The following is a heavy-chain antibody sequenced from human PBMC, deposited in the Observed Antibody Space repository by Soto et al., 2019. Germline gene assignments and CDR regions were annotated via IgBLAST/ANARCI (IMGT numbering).Heavy chain of an antibody. CDR1: GGSTSRGGYS. CDR3: GRAHDGDYGYGNDV. Sequence: TLALTCAVSGGSTSRGGYSWCWIRQPPGKGLEWVGYINHSGSTYYKPSLKSRGPTSVDRSKNQVSLKLRSVTAADTGVYYCGRAHDGDYGYGNDVSGQGTTVT. J-gene: IGHJ6*02. CDR2: INHSGST. V-gene: IGHV4-30-2*01. D-gene: IGHD4-17*01.